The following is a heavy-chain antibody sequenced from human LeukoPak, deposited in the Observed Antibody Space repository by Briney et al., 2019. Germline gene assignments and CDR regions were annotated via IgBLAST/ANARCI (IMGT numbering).Heavy chain of an antibody. V-gene: IGHV4-4*09. Sequence: SETLSLTCTVSGGSISSYYWSWIRQPPGKGLEWIGYIYTSGSTNYNPSLKSRVTISVDTSKNQFFLKLSSVTAADTAVYYCARHGDLGTVVPAAIHDAFDIWGQGTMVTVSS. D-gene: IGHD2-2*01. CDR1: GGSISSYY. CDR3: ARHGDLGTVVPAAIHDAFDI. J-gene: IGHJ3*02. CDR2: IYTSGST.